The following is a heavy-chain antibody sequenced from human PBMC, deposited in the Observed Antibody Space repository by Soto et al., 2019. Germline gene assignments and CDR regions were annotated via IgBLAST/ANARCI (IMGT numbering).Heavy chain of an antibody. CDR3: AKGGANSGDYYGMDV. V-gene: IGHV3-23*01. CDR1: GFTFSSYA. D-gene: IGHD6-25*01. Sequence: GGSLRLSCAASGFTFSSYAMSWVRQAPGKGLEWVSAISGSGGSTYYADSVKGRFTISRDNSKNTLYLQMNSLRAEDTAVYYCAKGGANSGDYYGMDVWGQGTTVTVSS. CDR2: ISGSGGST. J-gene: IGHJ6*02.